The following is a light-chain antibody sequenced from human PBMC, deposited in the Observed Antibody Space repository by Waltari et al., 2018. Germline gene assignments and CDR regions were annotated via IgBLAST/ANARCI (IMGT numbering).Light chain of an antibody. CDR3: SSYTSSFL. V-gene: IGLV2-14*03. CDR2: DVS. J-gene: IGLJ2*01. Sequence: QSALTQPASVSGSPGQSITISCTGTSTDVGGYNYVSWYQQHPGKVPNLIIYDVSNRPSGVSNRFSGSKSGDTPSLTISVLQAADESAYYCSSYTSSFLFAGGTKLTVL. CDR1: STDVGGYNY.